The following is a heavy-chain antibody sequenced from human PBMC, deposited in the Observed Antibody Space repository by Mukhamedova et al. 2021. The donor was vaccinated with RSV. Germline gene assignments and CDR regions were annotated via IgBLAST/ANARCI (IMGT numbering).Heavy chain of an antibody. CDR3: ARQPLRAASDY. V-gene: IGHV5-51*01. Sequence: SPSFQGPVTISADKSISTAYLQWSSLKASDTAMYYCARQPLRAASDYWGQGTLVTVSS. J-gene: IGHJ4*02. D-gene: IGHD6-13*01.